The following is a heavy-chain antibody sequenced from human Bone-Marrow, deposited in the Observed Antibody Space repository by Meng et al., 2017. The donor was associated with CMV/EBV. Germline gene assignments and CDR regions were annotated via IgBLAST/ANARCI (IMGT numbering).Heavy chain of an antibody. V-gene: IGHV4-39*07. Sequence: VSGGSIGGSGYYWGWFHQPPGKGLEWIGSIYYSGSTYYNPSLKSRVTISVDTSKNQFSLKLSSVTAADTAVYYCARDSTWPDNWFDPWGQGTLVTVSS. CDR2: IYYSGST. CDR1: GGSIGGSGYY. J-gene: IGHJ5*02. CDR3: ARDSTWPDNWFDP. D-gene: IGHD3-3*02.